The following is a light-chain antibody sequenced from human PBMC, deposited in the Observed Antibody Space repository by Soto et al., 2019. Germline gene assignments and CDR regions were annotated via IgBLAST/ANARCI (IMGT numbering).Light chain of an antibody. CDR2: WAS. V-gene: IGKV4-1*01. Sequence: DIVMTQSPDSLAVSLGERATINCKSSQSVLYSSNNKNYLAWYQQKPGQPPKLLIYWASTRKSGVPDRFSGSGSGTDFTPTISSLQAEDVAVYYCQQYYSTPPLTFGGGTKVDIK. CDR1: QSVLYSSNNKNY. CDR3: QQYYSTPPLT. J-gene: IGKJ4*01.